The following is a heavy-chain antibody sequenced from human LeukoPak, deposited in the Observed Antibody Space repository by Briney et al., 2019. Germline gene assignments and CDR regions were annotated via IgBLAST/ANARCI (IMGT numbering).Heavy chain of an antibody. CDR3: ARGRSYGSGRYWFDP. V-gene: IGHV4-34*01. D-gene: IGHD3-10*01. Sequence: SETLSLTCAVYGGSFSGYYWSWIRQPPETGLEWIGEINQSGSTNYNPSLKSRVTTSVDTSKNQFSLKLRSVTAADTAVYYCARGRSYGSGRYWFDPWGQGALVTVSS. CDR1: GGSFSGYY. CDR2: INQSGST. J-gene: IGHJ5*02.